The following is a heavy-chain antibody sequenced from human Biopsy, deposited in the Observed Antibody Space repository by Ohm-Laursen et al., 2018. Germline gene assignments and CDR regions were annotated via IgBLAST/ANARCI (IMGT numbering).Heavy chain of an antibody. V-gene: IGHV1-8*01. CDR2: MNPNSGNT. Sequence: SVTVSCNASGYTFNTYDINWVRQAAGQGPEWMGWMNPNSGNTGFAQKFQGRITMTRSTSITTAYMELTNLRSEDTAVYYCAREGAFGDTDAYYGLDVWGLGTTVTVSS. D-gene: IGHD3-16*01. CDR3: AREGAFGDTDAYYGLDV. J-gene: IGHJ6*02. CDR1: GYTFNTYD.